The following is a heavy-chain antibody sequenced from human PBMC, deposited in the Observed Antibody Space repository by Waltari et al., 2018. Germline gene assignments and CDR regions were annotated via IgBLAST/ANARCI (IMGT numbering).Heavy chain of an antibody. CDR2: IRYDGSNK. V-gene: IGHV3-30*02. CDR3: AKDADYGGSFDY. Sequence: QVQLVESGGGVVQPGGSLRLSCAASGFTFSSYGMHWVRQAPGKGLEWVAFIRYDGSNKYYADSVKGRFTISRDNSKNTLYLQMNSLRAEDTAVYYCAKDADYGGSFDYWGQGTLVTVSS. D-gene: IGHD4-17*01. J-gene: IGHJ4*02. CDR1: GFTFSSYG.